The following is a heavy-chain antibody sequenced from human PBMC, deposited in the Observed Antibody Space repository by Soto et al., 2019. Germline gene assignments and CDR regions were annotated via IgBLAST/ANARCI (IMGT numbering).Heavy chain of an antibody. D-gene: IGHD3-10*01. J-gene: IGHJ4*02. Sequence: SETLSLTCAVYGGSFSGYYWSWIRQPPGKGLEWIGEINHSGSTNYNPSLKSRDTISVDTSKNQFSLKLSSVTAADTAVYYCARLSVLLWFGELYNLDYWGQGTLVTVSS. CDR3: ARLSVLLWFGELYNLDY. CDR1: GGSFSGYY. CDR2: INHSGST. V-gene: IGHV4-34*01.